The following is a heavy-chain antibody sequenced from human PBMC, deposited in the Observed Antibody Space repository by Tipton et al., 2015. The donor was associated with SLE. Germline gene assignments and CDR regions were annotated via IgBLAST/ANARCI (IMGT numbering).Heavy chain of an antibody. CDR3: ARLSAFFDY. CDR2: IYYSGST. V-gene: IGHV4-59*12. J-gene: IGHJ4*02. D-gene: IGHD2/OR15-2a*01. Sequence: TLSLTCTVSGGSISSYVWTWIRQPPGKGLEWIGYIYYSGSTNYNPSLKSRVTISVDTSKNQFSLKLSSVTAADTAVYYCARLSAFFDYWGQGTLVTVSS. CDR1: GGSISSYV.